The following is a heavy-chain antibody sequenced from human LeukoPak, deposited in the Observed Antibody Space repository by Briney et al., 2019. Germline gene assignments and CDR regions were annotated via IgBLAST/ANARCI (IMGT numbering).Heavy chain of an antibody. D-gene: IGHD3-10*01. CDR1: GGSVHSGAYY. J-gene: IGHJ4*02. Sequence: SQTLSLTCTVSGGSVHSGAYYWSWIRQCPGKGLEWIGQIFFTGRTDYNPSLQSRLSISIDTSKNQFSMELSSVTVADTATYYCARDRASGMDFWGQGTLVTVSS. CDR2: IFFTGRT. V-gene: IGHV4-31*03. CDR3: ARDRASGMDF.